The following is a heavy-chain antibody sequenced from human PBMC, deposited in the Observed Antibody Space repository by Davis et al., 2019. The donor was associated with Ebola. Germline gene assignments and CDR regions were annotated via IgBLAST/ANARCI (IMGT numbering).Heavy chain of an antibody. CDR1: GGSFSGYY. Sequence: PSETLSLTCAVYGGSFSGYYWSWIRQPPGKGLEWIGEINHSGSTNYNPSLKSRVTIPVDTSKNQFSLKLSSVTAADTAVYYCARGSLRYSSGFGRWSQGTLVTVSS. D-gene: IGHD6-19*01. CDR2: INHSGST. V-gene: IGHV4-34*01. CDR3: ARGSLRYSSGFGR. J-gene: IGHJ5*02.